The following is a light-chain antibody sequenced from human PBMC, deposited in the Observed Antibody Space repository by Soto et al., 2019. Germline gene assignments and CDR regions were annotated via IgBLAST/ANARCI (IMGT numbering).Light chain of an antibody. CDR3: QQRSIGRT. V-gene: IGKV3-11*01. CDR2: DAS. J-gene: IGKJ1*01. Sequence: EIVLTQSPATLSLSPEERATLSCRDSQSVSSYLAWYQQKPGQAPRLLIYDASNRATGIPARFSGSGSGTDFTLTISSLEPEDFAVYYCQQRSIGRTFGQGTKVEIK. CDR1: QSVSSY.